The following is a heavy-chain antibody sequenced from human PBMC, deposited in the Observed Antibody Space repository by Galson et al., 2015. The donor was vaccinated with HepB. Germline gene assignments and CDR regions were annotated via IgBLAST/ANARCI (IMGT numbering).Heavy chain of an antibody. V-gene: IGHV2-5*02. D-gene: IGHD3-10*01. CDR2: IYWDDDK. J-gene: IGHJ6*02. CDR1: GFSLSTDGVG. CDR3: AHDFCYGSGQVNYGMDV. Sequence: PALVKPTQTVTLTCTFPGFSLSTDGVGVGWIRQTPGKALEWLGIIYWDDDKRFSPALKSRLTITKDTSKNQVVLTMANVDPADTGTYDCAHDFCYGSGQVNYGMDVWGQGTTVTV.